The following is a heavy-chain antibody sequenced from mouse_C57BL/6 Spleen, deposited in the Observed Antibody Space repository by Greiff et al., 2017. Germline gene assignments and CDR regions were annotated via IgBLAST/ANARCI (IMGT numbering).Heavy chain of an antibody. CDR3: ARDGDYYGSSPWFAY. J-gene: IGHJ3*01. D-gene: IGHD1-1*01. V-gene: IGHV3-6*01. CDR2: ISYDGSN. CDR1: GYSITSGYY. Sequence: EVKLMESGPGLVKPSQSLSLTCSVTGYSITSGYYWNWIRQFPGNKLEWMGYISYDGSNNYNPSLKNRISITRDTSKNQFFLKLNSVTTEDTATYYCARDGDYYGSSPWFAYWGQGTLVTVSA.